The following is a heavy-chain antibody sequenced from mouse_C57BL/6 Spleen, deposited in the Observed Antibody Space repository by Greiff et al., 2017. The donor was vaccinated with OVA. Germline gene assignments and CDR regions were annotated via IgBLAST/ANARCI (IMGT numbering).Heavy chain of an antibody. D-gene: IGHD5-2*01. CDR1: GYTFTSYG. CDR3: AKSEWEYSIDS. Sequence: VQLQESGAELARPGASVKLSCKASGYTFTSYGISWVKQRPGQGLEWIGVINPGSGGTNYNEKFKGKATLTADKSSSTAYMQLSSLTSEDSAVFICAKSEWEYSIDSWGPGTPLTESS. CDR2: INPGSGGT. V-gene: IGHV1-81*01. J-gene: IGHJ2*01.